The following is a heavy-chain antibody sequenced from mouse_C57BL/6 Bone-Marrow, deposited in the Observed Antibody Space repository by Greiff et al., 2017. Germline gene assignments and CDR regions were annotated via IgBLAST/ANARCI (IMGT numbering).Heavy chain of an antibody. Sequence: VQLQQSGAELVKPGASVKLSCTASGFNIKDYYMHWVKQRTEQGLEWIGRIDPEDGDTKYAPKFQGKATITADTSSNTAYLQLSRLTSEDTAVYYGARGTVVATRVDYWGQGTTLTVSS. V-gene: IGHV14-2*01. D-gene: IGHD1-1*01. CDR1: GFNIKDYY. J-gene: IGHJ2*01. CDR2: IDPEDGDT. CDR3: ARGTVVATRVDY.